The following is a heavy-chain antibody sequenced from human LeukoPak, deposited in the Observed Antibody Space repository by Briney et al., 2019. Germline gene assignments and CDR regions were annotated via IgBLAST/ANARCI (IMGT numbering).Heavy chain of an antibody. D-gene: IGHD2-2*01. J-gene: IGHJ4*02. CDR2: IKSKTDGGTT. Sequence: GGSLRLSCAASGFTFSNAWMSWVRQAPGKGLEWVGRIKSKTDGGTTDYAAPVKGRFTISRDDSKNTLYLQMNSLKTEDTPVYYCTTETAYCSSTSCLFDYWGQGTLVTVSS. V-gene: IGHV3-15*01. CDR1: GFTFSNAW. CDR3: TTETAYCSSTSCLFDY.